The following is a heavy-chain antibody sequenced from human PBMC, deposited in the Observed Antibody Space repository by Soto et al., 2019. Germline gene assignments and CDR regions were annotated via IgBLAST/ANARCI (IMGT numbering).Heavy chain of an antibody. Sequence: PGESLKISCKGLGNSFNNWIGWVRQMPGKGLEWMGIIYPGDSDTKYSPSLQGQVTISADKSISTAYLQWSSLKASDTAMYYCARPRYPGRGYYGMDVWGQGTTVTVSS. D-gene: IGHD2-15*01. J-gene: IGHJ6*02. CDR2: IYPGDSDT. CDR1: GNSFNNW. V-gene: IGHV5-51*01. CDR3: ARPRYPGRGYYGMDV.